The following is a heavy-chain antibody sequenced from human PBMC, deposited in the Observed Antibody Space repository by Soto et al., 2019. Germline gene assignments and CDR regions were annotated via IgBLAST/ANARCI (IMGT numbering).Heavy chain of an antibody. CDR3: AKDLEFRRSGGPNWFDP. CDR2: ISYDGSNK. CDR1: GFTFSSYG. J-gene: IGHJ5*02. D-gene: IGHD2-15*01. V-gene: IGHV3-30*18. Sequence: GGSLRLSCAASGFTFSSYGMHWVRQSPGKGLEWVAVISYDGSNKYYADSVKGRFTISRDNSKNTLYLQMNSLRTEDTAVYYCAKDLEFRRSGGPNWFDPWGQGILVTVSS.